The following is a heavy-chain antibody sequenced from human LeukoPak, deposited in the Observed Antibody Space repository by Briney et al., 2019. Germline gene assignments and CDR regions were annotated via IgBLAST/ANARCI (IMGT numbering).Heavy chain of an antibody. CDR3: ARETPRYYFESSGVYYFDH. J-gene: IGHJ4*02. CDR1: GFTFSSCS. V-gene: IGHV3-48*04. CDR2: ISISSSTI. Sequence: GGSLRLSCAASGFTFSSCSFNWVRQAPGKGLEWISYISISSSTIYYADSVRGRFTISRDNAKNSLFLQMNSLRAEDTAVYYCARETPRYYFESSGVYYFDHWGQGTLVTVSS. D-gene: IGHD3-22*01.